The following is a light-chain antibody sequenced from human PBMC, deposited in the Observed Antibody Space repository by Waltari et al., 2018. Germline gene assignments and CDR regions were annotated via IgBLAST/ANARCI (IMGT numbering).Light chain of an antibody. Sequence: AIQLTQSPSSLSASVGHRITITCRASQDLASPLAWYVQKPGKAPQLLIYDASTLESGVPSRFSGSGSGTDFTLSISGLQPEDFATYYCQQFINYPLTFGPGTTVDIK. J-gene: IGKJ3*01. CDR3: QQFINYPLT. CDR2: DAS. V-gene: IGKV1D-13*01. CDR1: QDLASP.